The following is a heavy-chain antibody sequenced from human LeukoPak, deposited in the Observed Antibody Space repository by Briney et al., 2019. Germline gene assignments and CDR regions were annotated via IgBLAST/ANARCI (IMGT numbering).Heavy chain of an antibody. V-gene: IGHV1-69*13. CDR2: ILSIFCTA. CDR3: ARGDTAVY. J-gene: IGHJ4*02. D-gene: IGHD5-18*01. CDR1: GGTFRRYA. Sequence: SVKVSCKASGGTFRRYAISWVRQAPGKGREWVGGILSIFCTANYAQKFQGRVTITADESTSTAYMELSSLRSEDTAVYYCARGDTAVYWGQGTLVTVSS.